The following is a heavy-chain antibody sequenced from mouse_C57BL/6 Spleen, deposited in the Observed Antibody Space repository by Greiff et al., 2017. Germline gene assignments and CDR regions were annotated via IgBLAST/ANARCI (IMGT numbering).Heavy chain of an antibody. Sequence: QVHVKQSGAELARPGASVKLSCKASGYTFTSYGISWVKQRTGQGLEWIGEIYPRSGNTYYNEKFKGKATLTADKSSSTAYMELRSLTSEDSAVYVCARGSRSYPLDYWGQGTTLTVSS. D-gene: IGHD6-1*01. CDR1: GYTFTSYG. CDR2: IYPRSGNT. J-gene: IGHJ2*01. V-gene: IGHV1-81*01. CDR3: ARGSRSYPLDY.